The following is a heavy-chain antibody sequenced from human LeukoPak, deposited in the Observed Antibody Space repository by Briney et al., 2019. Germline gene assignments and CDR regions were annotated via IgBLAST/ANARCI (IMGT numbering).Heavy chain of an antibody. Sequence: SETLSLTCSVSGVSVSGGRYYWTWIRQHPGKGLEWIGYKYYSGSAKYNPSLKSRLTISVDTSKNQFSLQLSSVTAADAATYYCATPYCSSISCLDVFNMWGQGTRVTVSS. D-gene: IGHD2-2*01. CDR2: KYYSGSA. J-gene: IGHJ3*02. CDR1: GVSVSGGRYY. V-gene: IGHV4-31*03. CDR3: ATPYCSSISCLDVFNM.